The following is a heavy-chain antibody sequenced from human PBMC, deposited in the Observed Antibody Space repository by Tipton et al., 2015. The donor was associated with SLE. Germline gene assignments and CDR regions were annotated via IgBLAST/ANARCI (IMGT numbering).Heavy chain of an antibody. CDR1: RGSFSGYH. CDR2: INYSGSA. D-gene: IGHD6-13*01. J-gene: IGHJ2*01. CDR3: AKSRTAAGMDSAVWSFDL. Sequence: TLSLTCTIYRGSFSGYHWNWIRQTPEKGLEWIGEINYSGSANYNPSLKSRATISIGTSKNQLSLKLSSVTAADTAMYYCAKSRTAAGMDSAVWSFDLWGRGTLVTVSS. V-gene: IGHV4-34*01.